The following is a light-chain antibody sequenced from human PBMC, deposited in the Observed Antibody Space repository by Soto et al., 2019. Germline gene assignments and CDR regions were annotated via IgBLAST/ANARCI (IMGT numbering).Light chain of an antibody. V-gene: IGKV3-20*01. J-gene: IGKJ1*01. CDR2: GAS. CDR1: QSVSSN. CDR3: HQYGSSPWT. Sequence: ETVMTQSPATLSVSPGERVTLSCRASQSVSSNLAWYQQKPGQAPRLLISGASSRATGIPDRFSGSGSGTDFTLTISRLEPEDFAVYYCHQYGSSPWTFGQGTKVDIK.